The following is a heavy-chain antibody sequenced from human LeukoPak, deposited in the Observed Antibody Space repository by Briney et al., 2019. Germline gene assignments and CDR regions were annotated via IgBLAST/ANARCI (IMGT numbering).Heavy chain of an antibody. V-gene: IGHV3-49*04. Sequence: GGTLRLSCAASGFTFNTYGMSWVRQAPGKGLEWVGFIRSKAYGGTTEYAASAKGRFTISRDDSKSIAYLQMNSLKTEDTAVYYCTRIRSGYYYVVDYWGQGTLVTVSS. J-gene: IGHJ4*02. CDR1: GFTFNTYG. CDR3: TRIRSGYYYVVDY. D-gene: IGHD3-22*01. CDR2: IRSKAYGGTT.